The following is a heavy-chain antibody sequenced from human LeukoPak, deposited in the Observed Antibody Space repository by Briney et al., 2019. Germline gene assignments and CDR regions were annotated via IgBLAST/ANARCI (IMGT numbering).Heavy chain of an antibody. V-gene: IGHV3-21*01. D-gene: IGHD1-26*01. J-gene: IGHJ4*02. CDR2: ISSSSSYI. CDR3: AKSNSESQTTVGN. CDR1: GFTFSSYS. Sequence: PGGSLRLSCAASGFTFSSYSMNWVRQAPGKGLEWVSSISSSSSYIYYADSVKGRFTISRDNAKNSLYLQMNSLRVEDTAVYYCAKSNSESQTTVGNWGQGTLVTVSS.